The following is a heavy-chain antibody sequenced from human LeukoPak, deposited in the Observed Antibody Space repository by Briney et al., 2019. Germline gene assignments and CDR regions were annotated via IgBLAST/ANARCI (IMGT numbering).Heavy chain of an antibody. Sequence: GGSLRLSCAASGFTFSSYSMNWVRQAPGKGLEWVSPISSSSSYIYYADSVKGRFTISRDNAKNSLYLQMNSLRAEDTAVYYCARETVAVAGTYNWFDPWGQGTLVTVSS. D-gene: IGHD6-19*01. CDR1: GFTFSSYS. CDR2: ISSSSSYI. J-gene: IGHJ5*02. V-gene: IGHV3-21*01. CDR3: ARETVAVAGTYNWFDP.